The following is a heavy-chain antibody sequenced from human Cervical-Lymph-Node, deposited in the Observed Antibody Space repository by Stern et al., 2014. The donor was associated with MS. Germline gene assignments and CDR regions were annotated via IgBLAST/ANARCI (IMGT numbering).Heavy chain of an antibody. D-gene: IGHD6-6*01. V-gene: IGHV1-24*01. J-gene: IGHJ6*02. CDR3: ATVGSSSSGYFYYGMDV. CDR2: FDPEDGET. Sequence: MQLVESGAEVKKPGASVKVSCKVSGYTLTELSMHWVRQAPGKGLEWMGGFDPEDGETIYAQKFQGRVTMTEDTSTDTAYMELSSLRSEDTAVYYCATVGSSSSGYFYYGMDVWGQGTTVTVSS. CDR1: GYTLTELS.